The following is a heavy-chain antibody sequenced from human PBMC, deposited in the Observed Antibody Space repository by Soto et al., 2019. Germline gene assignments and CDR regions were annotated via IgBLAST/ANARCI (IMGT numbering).Heavy chain of an antibody. Sequence: LVESGGGLVQPGGSLRLSCTASGFTFSIYDMHWVRQAPGKGLEWVAAIATAGDTYYPDSVKGRFTISRENAKNSLYLPMNALRAGDTGVSYCTGGGGDLWGRGTLVTVSS. CDR1: GFTFSIYD. D-gene: IGHD3-16*01. CDR2: IATAGDT. J-gene: IGHJ2*01. CDR3: TGGGGDL. V-gene: IGHV3-13*04.